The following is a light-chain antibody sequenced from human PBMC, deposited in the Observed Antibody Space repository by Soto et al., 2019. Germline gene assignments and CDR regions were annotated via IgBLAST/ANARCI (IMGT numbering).Light chain of an antibody. V-gene: IGKV3-15*01. J-gene: IGKJ1*01. Sequence: EIVVTLSPSTLSVSSVSRDRMSGVASQSVNSYLACYHQKHGQAPRLLIFGASTRATGIAATFIGSGSGKDFTLTTGSVQSEDFAVYYCQQYNSRPWTFGQGTKVDIK. CDR1: QSVNSY. CDR2: GAS. CDR3: QQYNSRPWT.